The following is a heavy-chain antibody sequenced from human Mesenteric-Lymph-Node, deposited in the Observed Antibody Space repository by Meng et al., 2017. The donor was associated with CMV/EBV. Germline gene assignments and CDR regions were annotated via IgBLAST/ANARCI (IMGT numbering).Heavy chain of an antibody. D-gene: IGHD3-10*01. Sequence: SCAASGFTFSSYWMSWVRQAPGKGLEWVANIKQDGSPQYYADSLKGRFTISRDNSKNTLYLQMNSLRAEDTALYYCARNYISGSIDYWGQGTLVTVSS. CDR3: ARNYISGSIDY. CDR1: GFTFSSYW. CDR2: IKQDGSPQ. V-gene: IGHV3-7*01. J-gene: IGHJ4*02.